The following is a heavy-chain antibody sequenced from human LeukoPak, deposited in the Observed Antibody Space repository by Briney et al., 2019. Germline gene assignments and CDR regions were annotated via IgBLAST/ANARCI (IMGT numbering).Heavy chain of an antibody. V-gene: IGHV3-23*01. CDR1: GFTFNKYA. D-gene: IGHD2/OR15-2a*01. CDR2: LSDSGAST. J-gene: IGHJ5*02. Sequence: LAGGSLRLSCAASGFTFNKYAMTWVRQAPGQGLEWVSGLSDSGASTFYAESVRGRFTISRDNSKNMLYLHIDSLRAEDTAVYYCAKDARTGVWNIGDSWFDPWGQGTLVTVSS. CDR3: AKDARTGVWNIGDSWFDP.